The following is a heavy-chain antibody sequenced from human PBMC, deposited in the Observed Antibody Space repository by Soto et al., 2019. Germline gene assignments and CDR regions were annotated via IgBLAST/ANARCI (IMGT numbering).Heavy chain of an antibody. V-gene: IGHV1-8*01. J-gene: IGHJ6*02. CDR3: ARERTGTTSMDV. CDR2: INPHSGNT. D-gene: IGHD1-1*01. CDR1: GYIFTNHD. Sequence: VASVKVSCKASGYIFTNHDMNWVRQAPGQGLEWMGWINPHSGNTGYAQKFQGRVTMTRNTSISTAYMELSSLRSEDTAVYYCARERTGTTSMDVWGQGTTVTVSS.